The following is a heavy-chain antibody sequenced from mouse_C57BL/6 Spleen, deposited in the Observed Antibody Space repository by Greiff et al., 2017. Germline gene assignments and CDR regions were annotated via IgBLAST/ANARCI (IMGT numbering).Heavy chain of an antibody. CDR1: GFTFSSYA. Sequence: EVKLVESGGGLVKPGGSLKLSCAASGFTFSSYAMSWVRQTPEKRLEWVATISDGGSYTYYPDNVKGRFTISRDNAKNNLYLQMSHLKSEDTAMYYCARGICYGNSAWFAYWGQGTLVTVSA. CDR2: ISDGGSYT. V-gene: IGHV5-4*03. CDR3: ARGICYGNSAWFAY. D-gene: IGHD2-1*01. J-gene: IGHJ3*01.